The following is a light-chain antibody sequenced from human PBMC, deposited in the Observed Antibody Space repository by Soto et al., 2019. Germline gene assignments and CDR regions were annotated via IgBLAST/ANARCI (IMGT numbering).Light chain of an antibody. Sequence: EIVLTQSPATLSLSPGERATLSCRASQSVSRFLACYQHKPGQAPRILIYDASNSATGIPPRFSCSGSGTDFTLTISSLEPEDFAVYYCQQRIKGPRTFGGGNKVELK. CDR3: QQRIKGPRT. V-gene: IGKV3-11*01. CDR1: QSVSRF. J-gene: IGKJ4*01. CDR2: DAS.